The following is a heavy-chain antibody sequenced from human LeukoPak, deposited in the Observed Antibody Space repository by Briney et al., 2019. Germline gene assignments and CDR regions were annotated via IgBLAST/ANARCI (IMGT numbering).Heavy chain of an antibody. V-gene: IGHV3-30-3*01. Sequence: GGSLRLSCAASGFTFANYALSWVRQAPGKGLEWVALISYDGSNKYYADSVKGRFTISRDNSKNTLYLQMNSLRVEDTAVYYCVRSSITVYNWFDPWGQGTLVTVSS. CDR3: VRSSITVYNWFDP. CDR2: ISYDGSNK. D-gene: IGHD3-10*01. CDR1: GFTFANYA. J-gene: IGHJ5*02.